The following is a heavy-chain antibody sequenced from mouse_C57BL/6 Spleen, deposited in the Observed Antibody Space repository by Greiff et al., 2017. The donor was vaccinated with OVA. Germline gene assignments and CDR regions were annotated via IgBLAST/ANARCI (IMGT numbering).Heavy chain of an antibody. CDR3: ARGAPQYGISYWYFEV. CDR2: INSDGGST. V-gene: IGHV5-2*01. J-gene: IGHJ1*03. Sequence: EVMLVESGGGLVQPGESLKLSCESNEYEFPSHDMSWVRKTPEKRLELVAAINSDGGSTYYPDTMERRFIISRDNTKKTLYLQMSSLRSEDTALYYCARGAPQYGISYWYFEVWGTGTTVTVSS. D-gene: IGHD1-1*01. CDR1: EYEFPSHD.